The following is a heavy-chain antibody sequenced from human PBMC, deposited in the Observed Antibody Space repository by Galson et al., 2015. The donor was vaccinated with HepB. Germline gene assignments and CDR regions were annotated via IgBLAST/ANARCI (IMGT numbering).Heavy chain of an antibody. J-gene: IGHJ4*02. CDR3: ARAYPRSHIVGATFDN. Sequence: SLRLSCAASGFTFNGYALHWVRQAPGKGLEWLAVISYDGTTKYYSDSVRGRFTISRDNSKNTLYVQMESLTPEDTALYYCARAYPRSHIVGATFDNWGQGARVAVSS. V-gene: IGHV3-30*04. D-gene: IGHD1-26*01. CDR2: ISYDGTTK. CDR1: GFTFNGYA.